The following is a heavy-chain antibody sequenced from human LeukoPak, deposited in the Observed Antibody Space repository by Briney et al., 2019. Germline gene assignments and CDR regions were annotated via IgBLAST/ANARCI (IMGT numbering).Heavy chain of an antibody. CDR3: ARGGDIVATVVVVAATHGAFDI. D-gene: IGHD2-15*01. CDR1: GYTFTGYY. J-gene: IGHJ3*02. Sequence: ASEKVSCKASGYTFTGYYMHWVRQAPGQGLEWMGWINPNSGGTNYAQKFQGWVTMTRDTSISTAYMELSRLRSDDTAVYYCARGGDIVATVVVVAATHGAFDIWGQGTMVTVSS. V-gene: IGHV1-2*04. CDR2: INPNSGGT.